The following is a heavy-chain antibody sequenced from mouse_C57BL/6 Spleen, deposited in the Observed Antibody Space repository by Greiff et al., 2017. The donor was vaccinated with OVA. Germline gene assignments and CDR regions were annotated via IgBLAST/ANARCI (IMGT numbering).Heavy chain of an antibody. Sequence: QVQLQQPGAELVRPGSSVKLSCKASGYTFTSYWMHWVKQRPIQGLEWIGNIDPSDSETHYNQKFKDKATLTVDKSSSTAYMQLSSLTSEDSAVYYCARWIYSNYFDYWGQGTTLTVSS. J-gene: IGHJ2*01. CDR1: GYTFTSYW. V-gene: IGHV1-52*01. CDR3: ARWIYSNYFDY. D-gene: IGHD2-5*01. CDR2: IDPSDSET.